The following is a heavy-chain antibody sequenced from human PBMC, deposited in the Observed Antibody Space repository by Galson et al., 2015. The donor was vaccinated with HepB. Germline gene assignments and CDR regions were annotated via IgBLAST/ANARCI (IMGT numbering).Heavy chain of an antibody. V-gene: IGHV3-11*06. Sequence: SLRLSCAGSGFTFGDHYLSWIRQAPGKGLEWLSYISSSATYTAYADSVKGRFTISRDNAKNSLFLQMTSLRAEDTAVYYCARDSEGRAATLYQFDLWGQGALVTVSS. CDR1: GFTFGDHY. D-gene: IGHD3-16*01. J-gene: IGHJ5*02. CDR2: ISSSATYT. CDR3: ARDSEGRAATLYQFDL.